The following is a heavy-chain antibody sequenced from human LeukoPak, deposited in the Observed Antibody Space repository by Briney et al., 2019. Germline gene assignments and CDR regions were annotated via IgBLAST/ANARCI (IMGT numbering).Heavy chain of an antibody. CDR1: GFTFSSYA. Sequence: GGSLRLSCAASGFTFSSYAMHWVRQAPGKGLEWVSSISSSSSYIYYADSVKGRFTISRDNAKNSLYLQMNSLRAEDTAVYYCAREDYGSGSYGPHDYWGQGTLVTVSS. CDR2: ISSSSSYI. CDR3: AREDYGSGSYGPHDY. J-gene: IGHJ4*02. V-gene: IGHV3-21*01. D-gene: IGHD3-10*01.